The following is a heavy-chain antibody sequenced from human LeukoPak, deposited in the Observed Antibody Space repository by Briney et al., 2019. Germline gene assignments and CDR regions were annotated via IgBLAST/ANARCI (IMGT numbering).Heavy chain of an antibody. CDR3: ASLKGSGSYYPFDY. D-gene: IGHD3-10*01. CDR2: IYTSGST. V-gene: IGHV4-4*07. CDR1: GGSISSYY. Sequence: PSETLSLTCTVSGGSISSYYWSWIRQPAGKGLEWIGRIYTSGSTNYNPSLKSRVTISVDKSKNQFSLKLSSVTAADTAVYYCASLKGSGSYYPFDYWGQGTLVTVSS. J-gene: IGHJ4*02.